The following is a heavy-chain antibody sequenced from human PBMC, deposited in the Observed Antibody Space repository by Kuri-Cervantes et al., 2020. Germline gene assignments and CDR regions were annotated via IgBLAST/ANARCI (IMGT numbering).Heavy chain of an antibody. D-gene: IGHD2-15*01. CDR1: GFTFSSFT. J-gene: IGHJ6*03. CDR3: AGGEVVVVAGIGTYYMDV. CDR2: INHTGST. Sequence: GSLRLSCAASGFTFSSFTMNWVRQAPGKGLEWIGEINHTGSTNYDPSLKSRVTISVDTSKNQFSLKLNSATAADTAVYYCAGGEVVVVAGIGTYYMDVWGKGTTVTVSS. V-gene: IGHV4-34*01.